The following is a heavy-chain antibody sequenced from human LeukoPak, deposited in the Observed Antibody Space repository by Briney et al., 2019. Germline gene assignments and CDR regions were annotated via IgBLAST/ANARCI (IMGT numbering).Heavy chain of an antibody. Sequence: GGSLRLSCAASGFTFSSYAMRWVRQAPGKGLEWVAVISYDGSNKYYADSVEGRFTISRDNSKNTLYLQMNNLRAEDTAVYYCARARQLADFDYWGQGTLVTVSS. CDR2: ISYDGSNK. CDR1: GFTFSSYA. J-gene: IGHJ4*02. D-gene: IGHD6-6*01. CDR3: ARARQLADFDY. V-gene: IGHV3-30*01.